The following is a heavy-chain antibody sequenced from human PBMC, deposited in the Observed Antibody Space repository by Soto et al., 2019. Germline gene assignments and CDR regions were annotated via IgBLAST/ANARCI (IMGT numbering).Heavy chain of an antibody. V-gene: IGHV3-66*01. D-gene: IGHD3-10*01. Sequence: PGGSLRLSCAASGFTVSSNYTSWVRQAPGKGLEWVSVIYSGGSTYYADSVKGRFTISRDNSKNTLYLQMNSLRAEDTAVYYCAESMVRGVISHWGQGTLVTVSS. CDR1: GFTVSSNY. CDR2: IYSGGST. J-gene: IGHJ4*02. CDR3: AESMVRGVISH.